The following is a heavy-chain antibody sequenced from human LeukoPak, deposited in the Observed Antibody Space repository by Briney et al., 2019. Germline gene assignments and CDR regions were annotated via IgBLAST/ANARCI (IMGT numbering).Heavy chain of an antibody. CDR1: GDSISTSSYY. J-gene: IGHJ4*02. Sequence: SETLSLTCTVSGDSISTSSYYWGWIRQPPGKGLEWIGSVFYSGNTYYEPSLKSRVTISVATSTNQFSLKLSSVTAADTAVYYCARVKALGTYYYDSSSTFDYWGQGTLVTVSS. V-gene: IGHV4-39*07. D-gene: IGHD3-22*01. CDR2: VFYSGNT. CDR3: ARVKALGTYYYDSSSTFDY.